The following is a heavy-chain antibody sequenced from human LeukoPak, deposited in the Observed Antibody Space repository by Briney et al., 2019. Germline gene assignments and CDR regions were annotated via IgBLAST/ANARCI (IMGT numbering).Heavy chain of an antibody. J-gene: IGHJ4*02. D-gene: IGHD5-18*01. CDR2: ISYDGSNK. CDR3: ARVFREGYVDTAMVTDY. Sequence: GRSLRLSCAASGFTFSSYAMHWVRQAPGKGLEWVAVISYDGSNKYYADSVKGRFTISRDNSKNTLCLQMNSLRAEDTAVYYCARVFREGYVDTAMVTDYWGQGTLVTVSS. CDR1: GFTFSSYA. V-gene: IGHV3-30*04.